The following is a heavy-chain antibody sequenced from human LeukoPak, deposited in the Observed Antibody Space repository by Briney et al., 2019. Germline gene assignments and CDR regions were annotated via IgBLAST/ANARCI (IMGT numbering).Heavy chain of an antibody. CDR3: AGRRDFIDY. CDR1: GFTLSDYY. D-gene: IGHD3/OR15-3a*01. CDR2: SSSGSTI. J-gene: IGHJ4*02. V-gene: IGHV3-11*01. Sequence: GGSLRLSCAASGFTLSDYYMSWIRQAPGKGLEWVSYSSSGSTIYYADSVKGRFAISRDNAKNSLYLQMNSLRAEDTAVYYCAGRRDFIDYWGQGTLVTVSS.